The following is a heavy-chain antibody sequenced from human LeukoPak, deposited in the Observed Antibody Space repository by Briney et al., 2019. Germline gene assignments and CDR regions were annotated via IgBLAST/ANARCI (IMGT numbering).Heavy chain of an antibody. CDR2: ISAYNGNA. CDR3: ARARYCSSSSCYIFDY. J-gene: IGHJ4*02. CDR1: GYTFTSYT. D-gene: IGHD2-2*02. Sequence: ASVNVSCTASGYTFTSYTINWVRQAPGQGLEWMGWISAYNGNANYAQKLQGRVTMTTDTSTSTAYMDLRSLRSDDTAVYYCARARYCSSSSCYIFDYWGQGTLVTVSS. V-gene: IGHV1-18*01.